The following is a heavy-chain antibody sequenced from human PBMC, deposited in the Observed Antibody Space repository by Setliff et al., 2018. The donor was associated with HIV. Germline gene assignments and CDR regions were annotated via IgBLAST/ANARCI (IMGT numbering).Heavy chain of an antibody. Sequence: ASVKVSCKASGYTFSNYGITWVRQAPGQGLEWMGWITSYNGNTNYAKKFKGRVTMTTDTSASIAYMELKSLRSEDTAVYYCARDHHSGRGSNFPWYSDLWGRGTLVTVSS. CDR2: ITSYNGNT. V-gene: IGHV1-18*01. D-gene: IGHD1-26*01. CDR3: ARDHHSGRGSNFPWYSDL. CDR1: GYTFSNYG. J-gene: IGHJ2*01.